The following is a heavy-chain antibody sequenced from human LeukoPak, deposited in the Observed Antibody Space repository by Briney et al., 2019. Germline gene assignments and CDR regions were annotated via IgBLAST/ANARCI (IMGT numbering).Heavy chain of an antibody. D-gene: IGHD3-10*01. CDR3: ARANLGWFDP. J-gene: IGHJ5*02. CDR2: INHSGST. Sequence: PSETLSLTCAVYGGSFSGYYWSWIRQPPGRGLEWIGEINHSGSTNYNPSLKSRVTISVDTSKNQFSLKLSSVTAADTAVYYCARANLGWFDPWGQGTLVTVSP. CDR1: GGSFSGYY. V-gene: IGHV4-34*01.